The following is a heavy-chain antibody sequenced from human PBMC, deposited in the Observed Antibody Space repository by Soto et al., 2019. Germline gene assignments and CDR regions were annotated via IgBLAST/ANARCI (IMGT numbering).Heavy chain of an antibody. V-gene: IGHV4-31*03. Sequence: QVQLQESGPGLVKPSQTLSLTCTVSGGSISSGGYYWIWIRQHPGKGLEWSGYIYYSGSTYYNPSLKSRVTISVDTSKSQFSLQLSSVTAADTDVYYCARDRRYCISTSCYEGYYYYGMDVWGQGTTVTVSS. CDR1: GGSISSGGYY. D-gene: IGHD2-2*01. CDR3: ARDRRYCISTSCYEGYYYYGMDV. J-gene: IGHJ6*02. CDR2: IYYSGST.